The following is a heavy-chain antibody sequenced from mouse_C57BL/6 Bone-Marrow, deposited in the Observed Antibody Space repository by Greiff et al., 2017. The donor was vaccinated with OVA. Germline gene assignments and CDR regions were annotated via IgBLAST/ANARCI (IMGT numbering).Heavy chain of an antibody. CDR1: GYTFTSYW. CDR3: ASENYDYDENWYFDV. D-gene: IGHD2-4*01. Sequence: VQLQQPGAELVKPGASVKMSCKASGYTFTSYWITWVKQRPGQGLEWIGDLYPGSGSTNYNERFKSKATLTVDTSSSTAYMQLSSLTSEDSAVYYCASENYDYDENWYFDVWGTGTTVTVSS. J-gene: IGHJ1*03. V-gene: IGHV1-55*01. CDR2: LYPGSGST.